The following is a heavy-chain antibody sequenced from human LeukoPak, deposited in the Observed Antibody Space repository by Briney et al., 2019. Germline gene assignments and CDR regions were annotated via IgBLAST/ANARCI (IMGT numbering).Heavy chain of an antibody. CDR1: GFTFNNYA. J-gene: IGHJ6*02. D-gene: IGHD3-22*01. Sequence: PGGSLRLSCAASGFTFNNYAMHWVRQAPGKGLEWVAVISKDGSSKYYADSVKGRFTISRDNSENTLHLQMNSLRPEDTAMYYCAKRGERGSGSVYGTDVWGQGTTVTVSS. CDR2: ISKDGSSK. CDR3: AKRGERGSGSVYGTDV. V-gene: IGHV3-30*18.